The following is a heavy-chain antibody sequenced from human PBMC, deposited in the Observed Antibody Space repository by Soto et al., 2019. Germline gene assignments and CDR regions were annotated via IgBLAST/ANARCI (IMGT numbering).Heavy chain of an antibody. CDR2: ISYDGSNK. CDR3: ARDRVYGSGSYFVAAYYYYGMDV. J-gene: IGHJ6*02. D-gene: IGHD3-10*01. CDR1: GFTFSSYA. Sequence: GGSLRLSCAASGFTFSSYAMHWFRQAPGKGLEWVAVISYDGSNKYYADSVKGRFTISRDNSKNTLYLQMNSLRAEDTAVYYCARDRVYGSGSYFVAAYYYYGMDVWGQGTTVTVSS. V-gene: IGHV3-30-3*01.